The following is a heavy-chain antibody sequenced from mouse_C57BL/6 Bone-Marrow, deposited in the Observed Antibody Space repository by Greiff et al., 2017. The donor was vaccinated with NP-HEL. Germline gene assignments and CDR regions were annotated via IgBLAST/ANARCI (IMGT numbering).Heavy chain of an antibody. Sequence: EVKLMESGGGLVKPGGSLKLSCAASGFTFSSYAMSWVRQTPEKRLEWVATISDGGSYTYYPDNVKGRFTISRDNAKNNLYLQMSHLKSEDTAMYYCARDGGYFDYWGKGTTLTVSS. D-gene: IGHD1-1*02. J-gene: IGHJ2*01. CDR2: ISDGGSYT. CDR3: ARDGGYFDY. CDR1: GFTFSSYA. V-gene: IGHV5-4*01.